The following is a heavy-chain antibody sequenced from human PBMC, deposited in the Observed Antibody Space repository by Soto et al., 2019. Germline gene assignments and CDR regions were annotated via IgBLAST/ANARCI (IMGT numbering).Heavy chain of an antibody. CDR1: GGSISSGGYS. J-gene: IGHJ5*02. V-gene: IGHV4-30-2*01. Sequence: QLQLQESGSGLVKPSQTLSLTCAVSGGSISSGGYSCSWIRQPPGKGLEWIGYIYHSGSTDYNPSFQSRVPISVDRSNNQLSLYLSTVTSAATAVYYCARVRDRWGQGTLVTVSS. CDR2: IYHSGST. CDR3: ARVRDR.